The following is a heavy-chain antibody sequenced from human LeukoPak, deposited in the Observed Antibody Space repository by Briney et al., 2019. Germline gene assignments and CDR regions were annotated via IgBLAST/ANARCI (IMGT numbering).Heavy chain of an antibody. D-gene: IGHD3-3*01. Sequence: SDTLSLTCTVSGGSISSVGYYWSWIRQHPGKGLEWIGYIYYSGSTYYNPSLKSRVTISVDTSKNQFSLKLSSVTAADTAVYYCARSPVDFWSGYTIDYWGQGTLVTVSS. V-gene: IGHV4-31*03. CDR2: IYYSGST. J-gene: IGHJ4*02. CDR3: ARSPVDFWSGYTIDY. CDR1: GGSISSVGYY.